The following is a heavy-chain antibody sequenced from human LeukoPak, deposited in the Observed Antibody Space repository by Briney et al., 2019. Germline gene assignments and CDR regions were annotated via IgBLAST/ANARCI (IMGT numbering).Heavy chain of an antibody. CDR1: GFTFSSYI. CDR3: ARILAYYMDV. CDR2: ISSSSNYI. V-gene: IGHV3-21*01. J-gene: IGHJ6*03. Sequence: GGSLRLSCAASGFTFSSYIMNWVRQAPGKGLEWVSSISSSSNYIYYADSLKGRFTISRDNAKNSVYLQMNSLRAEDTAVYYCARILAYYMDVWGKGTTVTVSS.